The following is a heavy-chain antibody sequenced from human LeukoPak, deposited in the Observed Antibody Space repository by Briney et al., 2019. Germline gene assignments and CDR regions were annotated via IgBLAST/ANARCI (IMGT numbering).Heavy chain of an antibody. D-gene: IGHD4-17*01. CDR2: INPNSGGT. V-gene: IGHV1-2*02. Sequence: ASVKVSCKASGYTFTGYYMHWVRQAPGQGLEWMGWINPNSGGTNYAQKFQGRVTMTRDTSISTAYMELSRLRSDDTAVYYCARVDYGDLREGDFDYWGQGTLVTVSS. J-gene: IGHJ4*02. CDR1: GYTFTGYY. CDR3: ARVDYGDLREGDFDY.